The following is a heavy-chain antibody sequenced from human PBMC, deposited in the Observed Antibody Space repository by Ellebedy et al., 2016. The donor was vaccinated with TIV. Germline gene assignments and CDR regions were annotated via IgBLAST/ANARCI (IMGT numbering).Heavy chain of an antibody. Sequence: AASVKVSCKASGYTFTSYGISWVRQAPGQGLEWMGWLSAYNGNTNYAQKLQGRVTMTTDTSTSTAYMELRSLRSDDTAVYYCARDYSYGFFDYWGQGTLVTVSS. CDR1: GYTFTSYG. V-gene: IGHV1-18*01. CDR2: LSAYNGNT. J-gene: IGHJ4*02. D-gene: IGHD5-18*01. CDR3: ARDYSYGFFDY.